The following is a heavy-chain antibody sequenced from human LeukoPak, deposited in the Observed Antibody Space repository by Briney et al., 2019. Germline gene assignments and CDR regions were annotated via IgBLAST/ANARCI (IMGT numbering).Heavy chain of an antibody. CDR1: GFTFSSYE. V-gene: IGHV3-48*03. Sequence: PGGSLRLSCAASGFTFSSYEMNWVRQAPGKGLEWVSYISSSGSTIYYADSVKGRFTISRDNAKNSLYLQMNSLRAEDTAVYYCAREASDDFWSGRWYYYSYMDVWGKGTTVTVSS. CDR3: AREASDDFWSGRWYYYSYMDV. CDR2: ISSSGSTI. J-gene: IGHJ6*03. D-gene: IGHD3-3*01.